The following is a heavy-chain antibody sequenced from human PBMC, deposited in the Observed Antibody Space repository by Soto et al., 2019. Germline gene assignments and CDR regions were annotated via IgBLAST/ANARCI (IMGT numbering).Heavy chain of an antibody. CDR2: IWFDGSQQ. D-gene: IGHD2-2*02. V-gene: IGHV3-33*03. CDR3: TRANTSPFDY. J-gene: IGHJ4*02. CDR1: GFTFSGFG. Sequence: QVQLVESGGGVVPPGRALRLSCAASGFTFSGFGMHWVRQAPGKGLEWVAIIWFDGSQQRYADSVKGRFTISRDTSKNILYLQMNNPRPEDTAVYFCTRANTSPFDYWGQGTLVTVSS.